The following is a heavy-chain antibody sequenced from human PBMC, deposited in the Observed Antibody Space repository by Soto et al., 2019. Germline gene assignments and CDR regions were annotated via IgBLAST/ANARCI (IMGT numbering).Heavy chain of an antibody. D-gene: IGHD3-16*01. J-gene: IGHJ6*02. CDR3: AMVDVYVTPSPQDV. CDR2: INAYNSNT. Sequence: QVKLVQSGAEVKNPGASVKVSCKASGYSFTRYGIGWARQAPGQGLEWMGWINAYNSNTNYAQNLQGRLTLTTDTSTTTAYMELRSLRSNDPAIYYCAMVDVYVTPSPQDVWGQGTTVTVSS. V-gene: IGHV1-18*01. CDR1: GYSFTRYG.